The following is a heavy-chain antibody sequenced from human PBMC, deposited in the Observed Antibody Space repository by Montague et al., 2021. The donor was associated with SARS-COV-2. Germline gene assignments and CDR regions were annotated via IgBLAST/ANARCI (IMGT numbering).Heavy chain of an antibody. CDR2: IYYSEST. J-gene: IGHJ6*02. D-gene: IGHD3-10*01. CDR3: ERSVFSASRRKGLWGVSSVGSFSMDV. Sequence: SETLSLTCTVSIGSISSYYWSWIRQPQGKGMEWKGIIYYSESTNNNPSLKSRVTISVDTSKNQFSLKLRSVTAADAAVDYCERSVFSASRRKGLWGVSSVGSFSMDVWGQGTTVTVSS. V-gene: IGHV4-59*01. CDR1: IGSISSYY.